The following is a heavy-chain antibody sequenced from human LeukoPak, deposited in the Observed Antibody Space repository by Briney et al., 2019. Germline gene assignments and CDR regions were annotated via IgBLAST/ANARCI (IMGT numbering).Heavy chain of an antibody. D-gene: IGHD3-10*01. CDR3: ARGGDRSFDY. CDR2: IYTSGST. J-gene: IGHJ4*02. CDR1: GGSISSGTYY. V-gene: IGHV4-61*02. Sequence: PSETLSLTCTVSGGSISSGTYYWTWIRQPAGKGLEWIGRIYTSGSTNYNPSLKSRVTISVDTSKNQFSLKLRSVTAADTAVYYCARGGDRSFDYWGQGTLVTVSS.